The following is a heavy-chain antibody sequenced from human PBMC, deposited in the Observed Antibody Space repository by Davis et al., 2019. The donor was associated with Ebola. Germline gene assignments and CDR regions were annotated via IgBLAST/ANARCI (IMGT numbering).Heavy chain of an antibody. CDR1: GYTFTSYY. CDR2: INPSGGST. V-gene: IGHV1-46*01. Sequence: ASVKVSCKASGYTFTSYYMHWVRQAPGQGLEWMGIINPSGGSTSYAQKFQGRVTMTRDTSTSTVYMELSSLRSEDTAVHYCARDHCSSTSCYRLWWFDYWGQGTLVTVSS. CDR3: ARDHCSSTSCYRLWWFDY. J-gene: IGHJ4*02. D-gene: IGHD2-2*01.